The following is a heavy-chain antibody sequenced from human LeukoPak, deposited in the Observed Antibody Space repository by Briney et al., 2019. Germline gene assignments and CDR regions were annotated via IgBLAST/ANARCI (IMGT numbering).Heavy chain of an antibody. CDR1: GGSISSSNW. D-gene: IGHD2-15*01. V-gene: IGHV4-4*02. CDR2: IYHSGST. CDR3: ARKPTYCSGGSCYNHFDY. J-gene: IGHJ4*02. Sequence: SETLSLTCAVSGGSISSSNWWSWVRQPPGKGLEWIGEIYHSGSTNYNPSLKSRVSISVDKSKNQFSLKLSSVTAADTAVYYCARKPTYCSGGSCYNHFDYWGQETLVTVSS.